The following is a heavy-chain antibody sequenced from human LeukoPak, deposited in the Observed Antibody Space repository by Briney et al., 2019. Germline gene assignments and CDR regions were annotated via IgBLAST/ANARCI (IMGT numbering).Heavy chain of an antibody. D-gene: IGHD6-19*01. J-gene: IGHJ6*02. Sequence: GGSLRLSCAASGFTFSSYAMHWVRQAPGNGLEWVAVISYDGSNKYYADSVKGRFTISRDNSKNTLYLQMNSLRAEDTAVYYCAKEIAVAGVYYYYGMDVWGQGTTVTVSS. CDR1: GFTFSSYA. CDR3: AKEIAVAGVYYYYGMDV. V-gene: IGHV3-30-3*01. CDR2: ISYDGSNK.